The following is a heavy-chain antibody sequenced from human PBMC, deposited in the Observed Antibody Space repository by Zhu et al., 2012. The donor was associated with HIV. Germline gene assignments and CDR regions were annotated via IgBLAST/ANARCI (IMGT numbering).Heavy chain of an antibody. CDR3: ARGGGRWSSGQRGYFDY. CDR1: GGSISSYY. Sequence: QVQLQESGPGLVKPSETLSLTCTVSGGSISSYYWSWIRHPPGKGRGVELGSIYYSGSTNYNPSLKSRVTISVDTSKNQFSLKLSSVTAADTAVYYCARGGGRWSSGQRGYFDYWGQGTLVDRLL. CDR2: IYYSGST. D-gene: IGHD3-22*01. J-gene: IGHJ4*02. V-gene: IGHV4-59*01.